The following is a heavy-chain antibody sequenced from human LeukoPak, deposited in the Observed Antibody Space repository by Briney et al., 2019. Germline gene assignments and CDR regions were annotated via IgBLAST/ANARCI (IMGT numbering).Heavy chain of an antibody. CDR2: INHSGST. CDR3: ARGGRRQQLVRRFDP. V-gene: IGHV4-34*01. CDR1: GGSFSGYY. Sequence: SETLSLTCAVYGGSFSGYYWSWIRQPPGKGLEWIGEINHSGSTNYNPSLKSRVTISVDTSKNQFSLKLSSVTAADTAVYYCARGGRRQQLVRRFDPWGQGTLATVSS. D-gene: IGHD6-13*01. J-gene: IGHJ5*02.